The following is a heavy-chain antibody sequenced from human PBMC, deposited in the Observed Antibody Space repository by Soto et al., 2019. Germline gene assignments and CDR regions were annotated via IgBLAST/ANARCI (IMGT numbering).Heavy chain of an antibody. Sequence: GGSLRLSCAASGFTFSSYAMSWVRQAPGKGLEWVSAISGSGGSTYYADSVKGRFTISRDNSKNTLYLQMNSLRAEDTAVYYCANLGIWGPAAMLRGYYYGMDVWGQGTTVTVSS. CDR2: ISGSGGST. V-gene: IGHV3-23*01. CDR1: GFTFSSYA. J-gene: IGHJ6*02. D-gene: IGHD2-2*01. CDR3: ANLGIWGPAAMLRGYYYGMDV.